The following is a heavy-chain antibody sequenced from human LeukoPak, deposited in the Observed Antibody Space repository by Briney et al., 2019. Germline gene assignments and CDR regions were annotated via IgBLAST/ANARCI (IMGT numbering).Heavy chain of an antibody. V-gene: IGHV3-21*01. Sequence: GGSLRLSCAASGFTFSSYSMNWVRQAPGKGLEWVSSISSSSSYIYYADSVQGRFTISRDNAKNSLYLQMNSLRAEDTAVYYCARDSGLLPYGMDVWGQGTTVTVSS. CDR2: ISSSSSYI. CDR3: ARDSGLLPYGMDV. J-gene: IGHJ6*02. CDR1: GFTFSSYS. D-gene: IGHD1-26*01.